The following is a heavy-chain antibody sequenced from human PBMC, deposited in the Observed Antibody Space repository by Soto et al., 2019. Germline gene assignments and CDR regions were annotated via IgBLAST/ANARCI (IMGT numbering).Heavy chain of an antibody. CDR1: GYRFTSYW. CDR3: AHAYRIYSYGGPYYYYGLAV. CDR2: IDPSDSYT. D-gene: IGHD5-18*01. V-gene: IGHV5-10-1*01. J-gene: IGHJ6*02. Sequence: PGESLKISCKGSGYRFTSYWISWVRQMPGKGLECMGRIDPSDSYTNYSPSFQGHVTISADKSISTAYLQWSSLKASDTAMYYCAHAYRIYSYGGPYYYYGLAVWGQGTTVTVSS.